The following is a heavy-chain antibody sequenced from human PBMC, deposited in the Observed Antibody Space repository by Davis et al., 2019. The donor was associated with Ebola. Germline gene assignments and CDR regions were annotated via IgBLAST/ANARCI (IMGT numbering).Heavy chain of an antibody. J-gene: IGHJ4*02. CDR1: GFTFSSYA. CDR2: ISSNGGST. CDR3: ARRADY. V-gene: IGHV3-64*01. Sequence: GESLKISCVASGFTFSSYAMHWVRQAPGKGLEYVSAISSNGGSTYYANSVKGRFTISRDNSKNTLYLQMGSLRAEDMAVYYCARRADYWGQGTLVTVSS.